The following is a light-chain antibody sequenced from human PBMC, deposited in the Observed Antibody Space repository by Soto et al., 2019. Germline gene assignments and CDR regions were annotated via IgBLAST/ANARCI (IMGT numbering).Light chain of an antibody. CDR2: KAS. CDR3: QQYYSYPRT. V-gene: IGKV1-8*01. J-gene: IGKJ1*01. Sequence: IQMTQSPSTLSASVGDRVTITCRASQGISSYLAWYQQKPGKAPKLLIYKASTLKSGVPSRFSGSGSGTEFTLTISCLQSEDFATYYCQQYYSYPRTFGQGTKVDI. CDR1: QGISSY.